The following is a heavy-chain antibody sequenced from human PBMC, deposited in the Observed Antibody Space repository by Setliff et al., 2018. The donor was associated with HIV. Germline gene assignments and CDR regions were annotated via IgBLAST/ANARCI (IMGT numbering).Heavy chain of an antibody. V-gene: IGHV4-31*03. CDR2: IYYSGST. Sequence: SETLSLTCTVSGGSISSGGYYWSWIRQHPGKGLEWTGYIYYSGSTYYNPSLKSRVTISVDTSKNQFSLKLSSVTAADTAVYYCARGHLGSYFPNYYYYGMDVWGQGTTVTVSS. J-gene: IGHJ6*02. CDR3: ARGHLGSYFPNYYYYGMDV. CDR1: GGSISSGGYY. D-gene: IGHD1-26*01.